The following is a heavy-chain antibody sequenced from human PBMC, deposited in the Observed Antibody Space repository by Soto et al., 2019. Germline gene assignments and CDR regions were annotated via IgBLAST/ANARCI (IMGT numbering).Heavy chain of an antibody. V-gene: IGHV4-59*01. CDR1: GDSISSYY. CDR3: ARAGSGYSFDY. CDR2: LYYSGST. Sequence: PSGTLSLTCTVSGDSISSYYWSWIRQPPGKGLEWIGYLYYSGSTNYNPSLKSRVTISVDTSKNQFSLKLSSVTAADTAVYYCARAGSGYSFDYWGQGTLVTVSS. D-gene: IGHD3-3*01. J-gene: IGHJ4*02.